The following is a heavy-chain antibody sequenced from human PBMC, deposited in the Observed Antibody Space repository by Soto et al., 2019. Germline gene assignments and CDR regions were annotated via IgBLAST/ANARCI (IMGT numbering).Heavy chain of an antibody. CDR2: IYHTEST. CDR3: ARYDFGPFDY. Sequence: PXETLSLPCAVSGDSISSRFWGSWVRQPPGKGLEWIGEIYHTESTVYNPSLKSRVTISVDKSKNQFSMNLDSVTAADTAVYYCARYDFGPFDYWGRGILVTVYS. J-gene: IGHJ4*02. D-gene: IGHD4-17*01. V-gene: IGHV4-4*02. CDR1: GDSISSRFW.